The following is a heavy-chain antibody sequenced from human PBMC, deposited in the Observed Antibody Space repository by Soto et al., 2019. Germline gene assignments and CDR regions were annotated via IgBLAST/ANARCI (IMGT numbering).Heavy chain of an antibody. D-gene: IGHD2-15*01. CDR1: GFTFSSYS. V-gene: IGHV3-21*01. CDR2: ISSSSRYI. CDR3: ARVGGARARSDAFEI. Sequence: ESGGGLVKPGGSLRLSCAASGFTFSSYSMNWVRQAPGKGLEWVSSISSSSRYIYYPDSVKGRLTISRDNAKNSLYLQMNGLRADDTAVYDCARVGGARARSDAFEIWGQGTMVTVSS. J-gene: IGHJ3*02.